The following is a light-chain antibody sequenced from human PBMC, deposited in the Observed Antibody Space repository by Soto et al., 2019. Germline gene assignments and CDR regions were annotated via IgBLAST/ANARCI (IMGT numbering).Light chain of an antibody. V-gene: IGLV2-14*01. CDR2: EVI. Sequence: QSVLTQPASVSGSPGQSITISCTGASSDVGGYDYVSWYQHHPGKAPKLMIYEVISRPSGISNRFSGSKSGNTASLTISGLQAEDEADYYCSSYTSINTFIFGGGTKLTVL. J-gene: IGLJ2*01. CDR3: SSYTSINTFI. CDR1: SSDVGGYDY.